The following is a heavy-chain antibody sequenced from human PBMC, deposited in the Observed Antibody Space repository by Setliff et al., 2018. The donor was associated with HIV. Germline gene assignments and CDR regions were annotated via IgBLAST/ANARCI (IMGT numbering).Heavy chain of an antibody. Sequence: SETLSLTCAVYGGSFSGYYWSWIRQPPGKGLEWSGEINHSGSTNYNPSLKSRVTISVDTSKNQFSLKLSSVTAADTAVYYCAREGSVVPAAQANYMDVWGKGTTVTVSS. J-gene: IGHJ6*03. CDR1: GGSFSGYY. D-gene: IGHD2-2*01. CDR3: AREGSVVPAAQANYMDV. CDR2: INHSGST. V-gene: IGHV4-34*01.